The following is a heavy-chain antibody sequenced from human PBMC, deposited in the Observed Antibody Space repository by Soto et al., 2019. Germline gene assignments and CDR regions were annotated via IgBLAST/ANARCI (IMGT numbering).Heavy chain of an antibody. V-gene: IGHV3-21*01. J-gene: IGHJ3*01. CDR1: GFSFINYN. CDR3: ARRGSEVTTGGGALDV. CDR2: ISLIGTFI. D-gene: IGHD2-21*02. Sequence: EVQLVESGGGLVKPGGSLRLSCAASGFSFINYNMNWVRQAPGKGLEWVSYISLIGTFIFYADTVKGRFTISRDNAKNTLYRQMNSLRSEDTAVYYCARRGSEVTTGGGALDVWGQGTMVTVSS.